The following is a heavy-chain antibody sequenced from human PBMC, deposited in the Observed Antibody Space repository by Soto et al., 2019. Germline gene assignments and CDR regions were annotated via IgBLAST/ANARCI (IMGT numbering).Heavy chain of an antibody. Sequence: QVQLVQSGAEVKKPGASVKVSCKASGYTFTSYDINWVRQATGQGLEWMGWMNPNSGNTGYAQKCQGRVTMTRNTAISTAYMELSSLRSEDTAVYYCARVYDSSGYYFYYYYYGMDVWGQGTTVTVSS. J-gene: IGHJ6*02. CDR2: MNPNSGNT. D-gene: IGHD3-22*01. CDR3: ARVYDSSGYYFYYYYYGMDV. V-gene: IGHV1-8*01. CDR1: GYTFTSYD.